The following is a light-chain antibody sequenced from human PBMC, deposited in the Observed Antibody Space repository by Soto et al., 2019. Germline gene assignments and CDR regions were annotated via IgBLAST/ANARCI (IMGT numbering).Light chain of an antibody. J-gene: IGLJ2*01. CDR2: EVS. CDR1: SSDVGTYNY. V-gene: IGLV2-14*01. Sequence: QSALTQPASVSGSPGQSITISCTGTSSDVGTYNYVSWYQQHPGKVPKLMIYEVSHRPSGVSDRFSASKSGNTASLTISGLQAEDEADYYCSSYTSTSTLVVFGGGTKLTVL. CDR3: SSYTSTSTLVV.